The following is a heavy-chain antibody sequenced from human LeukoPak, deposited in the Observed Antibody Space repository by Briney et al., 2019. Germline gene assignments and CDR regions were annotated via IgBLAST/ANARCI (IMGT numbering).Heavy chain of an antibody. D-gene: IGHD2-8*01. Sequence: PSETLSLTCTVSGASISSGSYFWSWIRQSAGRGLEWIGRIDSSGNTNYNPSLKSRVTMSLDTSKNQFSLKLSSVTAADTAVYYCAREALPNGVWRVGWFDPWGQGTLVTVSS. V-gene: IGHV4-61*02. CDR1: GASISSGSYF. CDR3: AREALPNGVWRVGWFDP. J-gene: IGHJ5*02. CDR2: IDSSGNT.